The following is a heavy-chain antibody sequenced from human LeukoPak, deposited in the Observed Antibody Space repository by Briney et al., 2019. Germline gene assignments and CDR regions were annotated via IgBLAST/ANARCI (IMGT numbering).Heavy chain of an antibody. CDR2: IYSGGST. CDR1: GFTVSSNY. J-gene: IGHJ3*02. D-gene: IGHD2-21*02. V-gene: IGHV3-53*01. Sequence: GGSLRLSCAASGFTVSSNYMSWVRQAPGKGLEWVSVIYSGGSTYYADSVKGRFTISRDNSKNTLYLQMNSLRAEDTAVYYCAKDRRYCGGDCYPLTFDIWGQGTMVTVSS. CDR3: AKDRRYCGGDCYPLTFDI.